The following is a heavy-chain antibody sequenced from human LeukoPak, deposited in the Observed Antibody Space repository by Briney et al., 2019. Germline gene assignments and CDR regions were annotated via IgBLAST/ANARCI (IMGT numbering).Heavy chain of an antibody. Sequence: PSETLSLTCAVYGGSFSGYYWSWIRQPPGKGLEWIGEINHSGSTNYNPSLKSRVTISVDTPKNQFSLKLSSVTAADTAVYYCARRARFLEWFMGHYYMDVWGKGTTVTVSS. D-gene: IGHD3-3*01. CDR1: GGSFSGYY. CDR2: INHSGST. V-gene: IGHV4-34*01. CDR3: ARRARFLEWFMGHYYMDV. J-gene: IGHJ6*03.